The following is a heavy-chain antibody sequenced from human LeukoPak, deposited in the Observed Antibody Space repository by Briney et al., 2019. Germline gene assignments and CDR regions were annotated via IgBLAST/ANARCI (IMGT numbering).Heavy chain of an antibody. D-gene: IGHD2-2*01. CDR1: GFTFGDYA. V-gene: IGHV3-43*02. CDR2: ISGGGGST. Sequence: GGSLRLSCAASGFTFGDYAMHWVRQASGKGLEWVSLISGGGGSTYYADSVEGRFTISRDNSKNSLYLQVNSLRTEDTALYYCAKGDIVVVPSGRYYYMDVWGKGTTVTVSS. J-gene: IGHJ6*03. CDR3: AKGDIVVVPSGRYYYMDV.